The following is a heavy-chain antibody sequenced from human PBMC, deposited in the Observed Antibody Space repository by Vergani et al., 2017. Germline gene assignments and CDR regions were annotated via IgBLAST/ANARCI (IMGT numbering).Heavy chain of an antibody. CDR1: GFAFIRYA. CDR2: LTASGSGI. V-gene: IGHV3-23*01. Sequence: EVQLLESGGRLVQPGGSLRLSFVASGFAFIRYASSWVRQAPGKGLEWVSGLTASGSGISYASSVRGRFTISRDNSKNTLFLQMDSLRAEDTAVYYCAKSGWLQHFGAHYFDSWGQGTLVTVSS. D-gene: IGHD5-24*01. CDR3: AKSGWLQHFGAHYFDS. J-gene: IGHJ4*02.